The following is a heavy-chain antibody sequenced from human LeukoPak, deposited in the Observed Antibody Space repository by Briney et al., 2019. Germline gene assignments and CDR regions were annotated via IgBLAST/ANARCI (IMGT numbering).Heavy chain of an antibody. Sequence: ASVKVSCKASGYTFTSYSMHWVRQAPGQGLEWMGIVNPSGGGTGYAQKFQGRVAMTRDTSTSTVYMELSSLRSEDTAVYYCARFDYGSGSYPYAFDIWGQGTMVTVSS. CDR1: GYTFTSYS. V-gene: IGHV1-46*01. J-gene: IGHJ3*02. CDR3: ARFDYGSGSYPYAFDI. D-gene: IGHD3-10*01. CDR2: VNPSGGGT.